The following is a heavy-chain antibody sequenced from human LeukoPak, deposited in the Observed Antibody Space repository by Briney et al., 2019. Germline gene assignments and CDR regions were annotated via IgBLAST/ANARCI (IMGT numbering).Heavy chain of an antibody. CDR3: ARRVSKETRIVVVITTGDAFDI. CDR1: GFTFSSYS. Sequence: GGSLRLSCAASGFTFSSYSMNWVRQAPGKGLEWVSSISSSSSYIYYADSVKGRFTISRDNAKNSLYLQMNSLRAEDTAVYYCARRVSKETRIVVVITTGDAFDIWGQGTMVTVSS. CDR2: ISSSSSYI. J-gene: IGHJ3*02. D-gene: IGHD3-22*01. V-gene: IGHV3-21*01.